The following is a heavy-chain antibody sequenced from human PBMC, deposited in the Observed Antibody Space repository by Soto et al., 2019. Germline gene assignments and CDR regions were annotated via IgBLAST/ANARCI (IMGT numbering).Heavy chain of an antibody. CDR2: ISSSSSYT. CDR3: ARDRDYYKADY. V-gene: IGHV3-11*06. Sequence: PGGSLRLSCAASGFTFSDYYMSWIRQAPGKGLEWVSYISSSSSYTNYADYVKGRFTISRDNVQNSLFLQMDSLRVEDTAVYYCARDRDYYKADYWGQGTLVTVSS. D-gene: IGHD3-22*01. CDR1: GFTFSDYY. J-gene: IGHJ4*01.